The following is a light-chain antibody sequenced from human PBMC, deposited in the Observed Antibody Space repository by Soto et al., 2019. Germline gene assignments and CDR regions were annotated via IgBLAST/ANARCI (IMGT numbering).Light chain of an antibody. CDR3: QQYNNYSPTWT. V-gene: IGKV1-5*03. CDR2: KAS. J-gene: IGKJ1*01. CDR1: QNIYTW. Sequence: DIQMTQSPSTLSASVGDRVTITCRASQNIYTWLAWYQQKPGKAPKVLIYKASSLERGVPSRFSGSGSGTEFTLTISSLQPDDFATYYCQQYNNYSPTWTFGQGTKVEIK.